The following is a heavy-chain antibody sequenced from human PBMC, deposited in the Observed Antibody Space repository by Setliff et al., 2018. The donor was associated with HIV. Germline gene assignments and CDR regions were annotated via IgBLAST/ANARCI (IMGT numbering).Heavy chain of an antibody. V-gene: IGHV4-61*01. CDR3: ARDGGGFASGTFDI. CDR1: GGSVSSGTYY. CDR2: IYYSGST. J-gene: IGHJ3*02. Sequence: PSEPLSLTCTVSGGSVSSGTYYWTWIRQPPGKGLEWIGYIYYSGSTNYNPSLKTRVTVSADTSKNQFSLKLTSLTAADTAVYYCARDGGGFASGTFDIWGQGTKVTVSS. D-gene: IGHD2-15*01.